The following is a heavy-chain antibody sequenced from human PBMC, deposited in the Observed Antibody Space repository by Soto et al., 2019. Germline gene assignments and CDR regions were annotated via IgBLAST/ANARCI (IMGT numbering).Heavy chain of an antibody. CDR2: IYYSGST. J-gene: IGHJ4*02. V-gene: IGHV4-31*03. CDR3: ARGSSTSCLDY. Sequence: TLSLTCTVSGGSISSGGYYWSWIRQHPGKGLEWIGYIYYSGSTYYNPSLKSRVTISVDTSKNQFSLKLSSVTAADTAVYYCARGSSTSCLDYWGQGTLVTVSS. CDR1: GGSISSGGYY. D-gene: IGHD2-2*01.